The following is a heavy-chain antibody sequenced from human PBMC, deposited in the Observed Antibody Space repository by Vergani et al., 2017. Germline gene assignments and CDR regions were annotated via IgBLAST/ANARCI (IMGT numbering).Heavy chain of an antibody. CDR2: ISSSGSTI. J-gene: IGHJ3*02. CDR3: AREGYYYDSSGSPNDAFDI. CDR1: GFTFSSYE. V-gene: IGHV3-48*03. D-gene: IGHD3-22*01. Sequence: EVQLVESGGGLVQPGGSLRLSCAASGFTFSSYEMNWVRQAPGKGLEWVSYISSSGSTIYYADSVKGRFTISRDNAKNSLYLQMNSLRAEDTAVYYCAREGYYYDSSGSPNDAFDIWGQGTMVTVSS.